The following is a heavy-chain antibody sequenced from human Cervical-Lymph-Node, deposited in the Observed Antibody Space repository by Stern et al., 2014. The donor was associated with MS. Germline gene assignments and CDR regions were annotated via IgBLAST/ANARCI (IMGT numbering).Heavy chain of an antibody. CDR3: ARGELKEGLVRGMDV. J-gene: IGHJ6*02. CDR2: IIPIFGTA. V-gene: IGHV1-69*01. Sequence: VQLVESGAEVKKPGSSGKVSCKASGGTFSSYAISWGRQAPGPGLEWMGGIIPIFGTANYAQKFQGRVTITADESTSTAYMELSSLRSEDTAVYYCARGELKEGLVRGMDVWGQGTTVTVSS. CDR1: GGTFSSYA. D-gene: IGHD1-26*01.